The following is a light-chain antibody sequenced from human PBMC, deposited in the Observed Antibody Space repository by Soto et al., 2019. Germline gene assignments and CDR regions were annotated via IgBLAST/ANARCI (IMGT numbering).Light chain of an antibody. Sequence: QSALTQPASVSGSPGQSITISCTGTRSDVGTYNFVSWYQQHPGKAPKLIIYDVSNRPSGVSNRFSGSKSGNTASLTISGLQADDESDYYCSSFTSTNTRWVFGGGTQLTVL. CDR3: SSFTSTNTRWV. J-gene: IGLJ3*02. CDR2: DVS. V-gene: IGLV2-14*03. CDR1: RSDVGTYNF.